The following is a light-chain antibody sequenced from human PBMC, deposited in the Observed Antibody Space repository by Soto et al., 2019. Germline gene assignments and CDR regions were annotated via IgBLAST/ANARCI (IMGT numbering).Light chain of an antibody. CDR2: ATS. J-gene: IGKJ2*01. CDR1: QSVSRTY. V-gene: IGKV3-20*01. Sequence: EIVLTQSPGTLSLSPGERATLSCRASQSVSRTYLAWYQQKPVQAPRLLIYATSSRATGIPDRFSGSGSGTDLTLTISRLEPEDFAVYYCQQYGSSPYTFGQGTKVDIK. CDR3: QQYGSSPYT.